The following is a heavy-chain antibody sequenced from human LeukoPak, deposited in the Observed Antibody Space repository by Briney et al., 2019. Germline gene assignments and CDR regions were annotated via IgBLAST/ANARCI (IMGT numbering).Heavy chain of an antibody. Sequence: GGSLRLSCATSGFTFSSYWMNWVRQAPGKGLEWVANIKQDGSEKHYVDSVKGRFTISRDNAKNSLYLQMNSLRAEDTAVYYCASAWHLGIVVVMLDSWGQGTLVTVSS. V-gene: IGHV3-7*01. CDR3: ASAWHLGIVVVMLDS. J-gene: IGHJ4*02. CDR1: GFTFSSYW. D-gene: IGHD3-22*01. CDR2: IKQDGSEK.